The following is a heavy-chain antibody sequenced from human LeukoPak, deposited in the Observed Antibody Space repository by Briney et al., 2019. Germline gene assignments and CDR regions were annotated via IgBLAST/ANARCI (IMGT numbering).Heavy chain of an antibody. CDR3: ARSVARYFDY. D-gene: IGHD6-19*01. CDR2: ISGSGGST. Sequence: PGGSLRLSCAASGFTFSSYAMSWVRQAPGKGLEWVSAISGSGGSTYYADSVKGRFTISRDNSKNTPYLQMNSLRAEDTAVYYCARSVARYFDYWGQGTLVTVSS. J-gene: IGHJ4*02. V-gene: IGHV3-23*01. CDR1: GFTFSSYA.